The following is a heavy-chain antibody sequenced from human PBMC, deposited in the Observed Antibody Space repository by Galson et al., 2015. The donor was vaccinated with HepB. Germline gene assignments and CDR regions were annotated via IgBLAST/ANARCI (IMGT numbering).Heavy chain of an antibody. CDR2: IIPIIGVT. D-gene: IGHD2-8*01. Sequence: SVKVSCKASGVTVNTFAISWVRQDPGQGPEWMGGIIPIIGVTMEAETFQGRVNFTADTSTTTAYMDLHSLTSDDTAIYYCATSRYFNNGKTQKSSGIFDYWGRGTLIIVS. V-gene: IGHV1-69*10. CDR1: GVTVNTFA. J-gene: IGHJ4*02. CDR3: ATSRYFNNGKTQKSSGIFDY.